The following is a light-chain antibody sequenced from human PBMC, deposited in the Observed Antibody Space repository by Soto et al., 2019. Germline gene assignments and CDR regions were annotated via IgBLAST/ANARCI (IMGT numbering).Light chain of an antibody. V-gene: IGKV1-9*01. Sequence: IQVTQSPSSLSASVGDRVTITCRASQGITSYLAWYQQKPGKAPKLLIYAASALQTGVSSRFSGSGYGTDFALTISNRQPEDFATYFCQHLYGYPLTFGGGTTVEF. CDR1: QGITSY. CDR3: QHLYGYPLT. J-gene: IGKJ4*01. CDR2: AAS.